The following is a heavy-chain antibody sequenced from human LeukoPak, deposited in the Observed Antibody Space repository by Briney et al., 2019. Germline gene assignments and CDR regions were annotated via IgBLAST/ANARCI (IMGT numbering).Heavy chain of an antibody. CDR2: INTNTGNP. D-gene: IGHD6-19*01. J-gene: IGHJ6*03. Sequence: ASVKVSCKASGYTFTSYAMNWVRQAPGQGLEWMGWINTNTGNPTYAQGFTGRFVLSLDTSVSTAYLQISSLKAEDTAVYYCARGPVDSGWYVWGYYYYYMDVWGKGTTVTVSS. CDR3: ARGPVDSGWYVWGYYYYYMDV. V-gene: IGHV7-4-1*02. CDR1: GYTFTSYA.